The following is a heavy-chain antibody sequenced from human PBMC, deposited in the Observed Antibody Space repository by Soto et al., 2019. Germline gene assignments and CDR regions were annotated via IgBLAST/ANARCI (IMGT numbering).Heavy chain of an antibody. J-gene: IGHJ4*02. CDR2: IYYSGST. CDR1: GGSISSSSYY. D-gene: IGHD4-17*01. CDR3: ARHGNYGDYHHHY. Sequence: QLQLQESGPGLVKPSETLSLTCTVSGGSISSSSYYWGWIRQPPGKGLEWIGSIYYSGSTYYNPSLKSRVTISVYTSKNQFSLKLSSVTAADTAVYYCARHGNYGDYHHHYWGQGTLVTVSS. V-gene: IGHV4-39*01.